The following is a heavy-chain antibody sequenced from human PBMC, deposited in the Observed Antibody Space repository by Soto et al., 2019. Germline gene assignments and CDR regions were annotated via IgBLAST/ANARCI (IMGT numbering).Heavy chain of an antibody. CDR3: AREPSPMDV. Sequence: EVQLVESGGGLVQPGGSLRLSCAASGFSFSSYSMNWVRQAPGKGLEWVSYISSSSSTIYYADSVKGRFTISRDNAKNSLYLQMNSLRAEDTAVYYCAREPSPMDVRGKGTTVTVSS. CDR2: ISSSSSTI. V-gene: IGHV3-48*01. J-gene: IGHJ6*03. CDR1: GFSFSSYS.